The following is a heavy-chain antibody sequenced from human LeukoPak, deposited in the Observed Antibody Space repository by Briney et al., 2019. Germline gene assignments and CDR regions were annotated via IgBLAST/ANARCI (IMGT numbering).Heavy chain of an antibody. D-gene: IGHD1-26*01. Sequence: KPSETLSLTCSVSEYSISSGYFWAWIRQPPGKGLEWIGSISHSGNTYYTPSLKSRVTISADTSRNQFSLELYSVTAADTALYYCAREDGGSHSTDYWGQGTLVTVSS. CDR3: AREDGGSHSTDY. V-gene: IGHV4-38-2*02. CDR2: ISHSGNT. J-gene: IGHJ4*02. CDR1: EYSISSGYF.